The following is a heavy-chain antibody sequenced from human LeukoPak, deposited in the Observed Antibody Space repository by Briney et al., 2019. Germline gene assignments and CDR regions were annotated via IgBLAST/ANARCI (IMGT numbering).Heavy chain of an antibody. Sequence: GGSLRLSCAASGFTFSSYWMSWVRQAPGKGLEWVANIKQDGSEKYYVDSVKGRFTISRDNAKNSLYLQMNSLRAEDTAVYYCAKGIAVAGTRGVYFDYWGQGTLVTVSS. CDR1: GFTFSSYW. D-gene: IGHD6-19*01. V-gene: IGHV3-7*01. CDR3: AKGIAVAGTRGVYFDY. J-gene: IGHJ4*02. CDR2: IKQDGSEK.